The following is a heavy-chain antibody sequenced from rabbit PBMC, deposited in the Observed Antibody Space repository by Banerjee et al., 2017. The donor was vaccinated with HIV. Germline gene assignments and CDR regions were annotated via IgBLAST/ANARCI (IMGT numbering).Heavy chain of an antibody. Sequence: QEQLVESGGGLVQPEGSLTLTCKASGFSFINKHVMCWVRQAPGKGLEWIACMNVRSGEDVYATWAKGRFTVSKTSSTTVTLQMTSLTAADTATYFCAREVEIYGGYAGSGYPNYGMDLWGPGTLVTVS. CDR2: MNVRSGED. J-gene: IGHJ6*01. CDR3: AREVEIYGGYAGSGYPNYGMDL. CDR1: GFSFINKHV. D-gene: IGHD4-2*01. V-gene: IGHV1S45*01.